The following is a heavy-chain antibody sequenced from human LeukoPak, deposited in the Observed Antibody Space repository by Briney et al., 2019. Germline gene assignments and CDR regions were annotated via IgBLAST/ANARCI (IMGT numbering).Heavy chain of an antibody. CDR2: INTDGSST. CDR1: GFTFISYG. V-gene: IGHV3-74*01. Sequence: GGSLRISSAVSGFTFISYGVQWVRQAPGKGLAWVSRINTDGSSTTYADSVKGRFTISRDNAKNTLYLQMNSLRAEDTAVYYCARELLREVTLDYWGQGTLVTVSS. CDR3: ARELLREVTLDY. J-gene: IGHJ4*01. D-gene: IGHD2-21*02.